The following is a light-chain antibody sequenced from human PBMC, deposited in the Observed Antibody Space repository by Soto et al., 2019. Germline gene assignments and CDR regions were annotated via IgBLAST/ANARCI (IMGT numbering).Light chain of an antibody. V-gene: IGKV4-1*01. CDR2: WAS. J-gene: IGKJ1*01. CDR3: QQYYSTPRT. Sequence: DIVMTQSPDSLAVSLGERATINCKSSQSVLYSSNNKNYLAWYQHKPGQPPKLXIYWASTRESGVPDRFSGSGSGTDFTLTISSLQAEDVAVYYCQQYYSTPRTFGQGTKVDIK. CDR1: QSVLYSSNNKNY.